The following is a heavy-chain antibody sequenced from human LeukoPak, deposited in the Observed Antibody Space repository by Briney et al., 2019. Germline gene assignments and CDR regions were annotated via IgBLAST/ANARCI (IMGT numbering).Heavy chain of an antibody. V-gene: IGHV4-34*01. D-gene: IGHD5-18*01. CDR3: ARGRLEYTAIAPRNYYYYGMDV. J-gene: IGHJ6*02. Sequence: SETLSLTCAVYGGSFSGYYWSWIRQPPGKGLEWIGEINHSRSTNYNPSLKSRVTISVDTSKNQFSLKLSSVAAADTAVYYCARGRLEYTAIAPRNYYYYGMDVWGQGTTVTVSS. CDR1: GGSFSGYY. CDR2: INHSRST.